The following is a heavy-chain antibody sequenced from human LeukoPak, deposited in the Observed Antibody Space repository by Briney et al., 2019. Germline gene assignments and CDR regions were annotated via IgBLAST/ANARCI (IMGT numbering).Heavy chain of an antibody. J-gene: IGHJ6*03. CDR1: GGSFSGYY. CDR2: INHSGST. CDR3: ARQASHWWDYYYMDV. D-gene: IGHD2-15*01. V-gene: IGHV4-34*01. Sequence: SETLSLTCAVYGGSFSGYYWSWIRQPPGKGLEWIGEINHSGSTNYNPSLKSRVTISVDTSKNQFSLKLSSVTAADTAVYYCARQASHWWDYYYMDVWGKGTTVTISS.